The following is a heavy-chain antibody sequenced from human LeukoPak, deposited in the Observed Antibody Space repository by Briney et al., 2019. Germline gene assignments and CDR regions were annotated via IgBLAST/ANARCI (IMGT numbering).Heavy chain of an antibody. J-gene: IGHJ4*02. V-gene: IGHV4-39*01. CDR3: ARSLDSAMGNPYFDC. CDR1: GGSISSSSYY. CDR2: VYYSGNT. Sequence: SETLSLTCTVSGGSISSSSYYWAWIRQPPGKGLEWIGSVYYSGNTYYNPSLKSRITISIDTSKNQLSLNLSSVTAADTAVYYCARSLDSAMGNPYFDCWGQGTLVTVSS. D-gene: IGHD5-18*01.